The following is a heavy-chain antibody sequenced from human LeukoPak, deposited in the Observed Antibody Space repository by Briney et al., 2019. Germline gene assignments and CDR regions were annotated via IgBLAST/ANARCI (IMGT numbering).Heavy chain of an antibody. D-gene: IGHD3-10*01. J-gene: IGHJ4*02. CDR2: INPNSGGT. CDR3: ARDLEYGSGSYRY. CDR1: GYTFIGYY. V-gene: IGHV1-2*02. Sequence: GASVKVSCKASGYTFIGYYMHWVRQAPGQGLEWMGWINPNSGGTNYAQKFQGRVTMTRDTSISTAYMELRSLRSDDTAVYYCARDLEYGSGSYRYWGQGTLVTVSS.